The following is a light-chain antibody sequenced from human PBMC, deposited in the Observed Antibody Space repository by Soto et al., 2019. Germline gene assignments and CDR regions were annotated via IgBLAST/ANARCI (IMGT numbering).Light chain of an antibody. CDR3: YSYAAASYV. J-gene: IGLJ1*01. CDR1: SSDVGGYNY. V-gene: IGLV2-11*01. CDR2: DVT. Sequence: QSALTQPRSVSGSPGQSVTISCTGTSSDVGGYNYVSWYQLHPGKAPKLLIHDVTKRPSGVPDRFSGSKSGNTASLTISGLQAEDEADYYCYSYAAASYVFGTGTKVTV.